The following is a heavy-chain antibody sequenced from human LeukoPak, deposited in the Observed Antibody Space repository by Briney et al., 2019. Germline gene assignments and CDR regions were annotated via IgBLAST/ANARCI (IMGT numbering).Heavy chain of an antibody. CDR1: GFTVSSYE. J-gene: IGHJ4*02. Sequence: PGGSLRLSCAASGFTVSSYEMNGVRQARGKGVEWVSYISRSGSNIKYADSVTGRFTISRDNAKNSLYLQMNSLRAEDTAVYYCARGECSSWPLSRYWGQGTLVTVSS. D-gene: IGHD6-13*01. CDR3: ARGECSSWPLSRY. CDR2: ISRSGSNI. V-gene: IGHV3-48*03.